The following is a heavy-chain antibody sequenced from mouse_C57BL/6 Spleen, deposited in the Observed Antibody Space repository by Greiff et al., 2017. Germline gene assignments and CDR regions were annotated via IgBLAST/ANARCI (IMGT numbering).Heavy chain of an antibody. Sequence: EVKLQESGPGLVKPSQSLSLTCSVTGYSITSGYYWNWIRQFPGNKLEWMGYISYDGSNNYNPSLKNRISITRDTSKNQFFLKLNSVTTEDTATYYCARGEGPGYFDVWGTGTTVTVSS. D-gene: IGHD3-3*01. CDR3: ARGEGPGYFDV. CDR1: GYSITSGYY. CDR2: ISYDGSN. V-gene: IGHV3-6*01. J-gene: IGHJ1*03.